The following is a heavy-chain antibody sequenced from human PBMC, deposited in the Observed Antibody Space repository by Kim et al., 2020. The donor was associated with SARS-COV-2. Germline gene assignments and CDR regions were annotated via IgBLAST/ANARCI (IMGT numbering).Heavy chain of an antibody. Sequence: GGSLRLSCAASGFTFSNAWMSWVRQAPGKGLEWVGRIKSKTDGGTTDYAAPVKGRFTISRDDSKNTLYLQMNSLKTEDTAVYYCTTDQDSSSWYSGISYFDYWGQGTLVTVSS. CDR1: GFTFSNAW. J-gene: IGHJ4*02. D-gene: IGHD6-13*01. CDR3: TTDQDSSSWYSGISYFDY. V-gene: IGHV3-15*01. CDR2: IKSKTDGGTT.